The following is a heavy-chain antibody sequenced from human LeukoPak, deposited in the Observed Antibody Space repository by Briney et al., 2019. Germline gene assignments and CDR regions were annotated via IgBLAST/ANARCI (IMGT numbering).Heavy chain of an antibody. CDR1: GGSFNPYY. J-gene: IGHJ6*03. Sequence: ETLSLTCGVYGGSFNPYYWSWVRQAPGKGLEWVSAISGSGGSTYYADSVKGRFTISRDNSKNTLYLQMNSLRAEDTAVYYCANYLYMDVWGKGTTVTVSS. CDR3: ANYLYMDV. V-gene: IGHV3-23*01. CDR2: ISGSGGST. D-gene: IGHD3-16*02.